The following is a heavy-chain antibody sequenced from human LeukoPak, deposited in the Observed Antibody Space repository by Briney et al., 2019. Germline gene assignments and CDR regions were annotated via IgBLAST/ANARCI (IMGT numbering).Heavy chain of an antibody. CDR3: AKDACVGDCNFHFDY. V-gene: IGHV3-23*01. CDR2: ISGSGGST. D-gene: IGHD2-21*02. Sequence: GGSLRLSCAASGYTFSSHAMSWVRQAPGKGLEWVSTISGSGGSTYYANSVKGRFTISRDNSKNTLYLQMNSLRAEDSAVYYCAKDACVGDCNFHFDYWGQGTLVTVSS. J-gene: IGHJ4*02. CDR1: GYTFSSHA.